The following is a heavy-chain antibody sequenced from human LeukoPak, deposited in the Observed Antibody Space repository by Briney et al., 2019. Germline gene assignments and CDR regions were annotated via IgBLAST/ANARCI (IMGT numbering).Heavy chain of an antibody. Sequence: AETLSLTCTVSGGSISSSSYYWGWIRQPPGKGREWIVSSYHSGSTYYYPSLKSRVTISVDTSKNQFSLKLSSVTAADTAVYYCARFPGSAEYRHYYYMDVWGKGTTVTVSS. CDR1: GGSISSSSYY. D-gene: IGHD2-15*01. J-gene: IGHJ6*03. CDR2: SYHSGST. V-gene: IGHV4-39*07. CDR3: ARFPGSAEYRHYYYMDV.